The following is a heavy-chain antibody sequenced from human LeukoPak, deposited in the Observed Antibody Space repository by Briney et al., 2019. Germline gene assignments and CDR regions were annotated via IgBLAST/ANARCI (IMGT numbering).Heavy chain of an antibody. Sequence: PSETLSLTCTVSGGSISSYYWSWIRQPAGKGLEWIGRIYTSGSTNYNPSLKSRVTMSVDTSKNQFSLKLSSVTAADTAVYYCAREITMVRGVDWYNWFDPWGQGTLVTVSS. CDR2: IYTSGST. CDR1: GGSISSYY. CDR3: AREITMVRGVDWYNWFDP. D-gene: IGHD3-10*01. J-gene: IGHJ5*02. V-gene: IGHV4-4*07.